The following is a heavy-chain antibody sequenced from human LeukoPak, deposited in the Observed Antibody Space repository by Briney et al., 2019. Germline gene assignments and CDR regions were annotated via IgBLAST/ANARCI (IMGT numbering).Heavy chain of an antibody. Sequence: PGGSLRLSCAASGFTFSSHDMNWVRQAPGRGLEWVSSITTATSSYIYYADSVKGRFTISRDNSKNTLYLQMNSLRAEDTAVYYCAKDSPYDYGDYENSGTFDYWGQGTLVTVSS. J-gene: IGHJ4*02. D-gene: IGHD4-17*01. V-gene: IGHV3-21*04. CDR2: ITTATSSYI. CDR3: AKDSPYDYGDYENSGTFDY. CDR1: GFTFSSHD.